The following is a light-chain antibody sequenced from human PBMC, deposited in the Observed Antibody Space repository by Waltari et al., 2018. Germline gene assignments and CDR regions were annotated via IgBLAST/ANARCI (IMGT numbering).Light chain of an antibody. CDR3: SSQTLDGVVL. Sequence: QSALTQPASVSGSPGQSISISCSGTGSGLGASDYVSWYQLHPGKAPQVIIYDFTNRAAGVSHRFSASKSANTASLRISGLQPEDEADYYCSSQTLDGVVLFGGGTKLTVL. CDR1: GSGLGASDY. V-gene: IGLV2-14*03. J-gene: IGLJ2*01. CDR2: DFT.